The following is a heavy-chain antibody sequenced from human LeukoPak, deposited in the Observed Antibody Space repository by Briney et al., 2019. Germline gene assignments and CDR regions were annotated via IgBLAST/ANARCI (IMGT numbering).Heavy chain of an antibody. CDR2: IIPIFGTA. V-gene: IGHV1-69*05. J-gene: IGHJ4*02. D-gene: IGHD1-26*01. CDR3: ARVGPDSGSPQGGGDY. CDR1: GGXXSSYA. Sequence: SCKXSGGXXSSYAISWVRQAPGQGLEWMGGIIPIFGTANYAQKFQGRVTITTDESTSTAYMELSSLRSEDTAVYYCARVGPDSGSPQGGGDYWGQGTLVTVSS.